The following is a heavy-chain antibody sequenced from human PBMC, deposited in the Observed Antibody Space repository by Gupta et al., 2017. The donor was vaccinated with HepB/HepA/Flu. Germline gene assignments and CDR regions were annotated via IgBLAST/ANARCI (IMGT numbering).Heavy chain of an antibody. CDR1: GFTVSSNY. CDR3: ARANVDYFYGMDV. CDR2: IYSGVVT. Sequence: EVQLVESGGGLVQPGGSLRLSCAASGFTVSSNYMCWVRQAPGKGLEWVSVIYSGVVTYYADSVKGRFTISRDTSKNTLYLQMNSLRAEDTSVYFCARANVDYFYGMDVWGQGTAVTVSS. V-gene: IGHV3-66*01. D-gene: IGHD4/OR15-4a*01. J-gene: IGHJ6*02.